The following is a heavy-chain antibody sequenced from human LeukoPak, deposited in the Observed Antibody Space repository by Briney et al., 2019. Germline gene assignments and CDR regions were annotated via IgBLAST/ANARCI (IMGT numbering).Heavy chain of an antibody. CDR2: ISAYNGNT. D-gene: IGHD2-15*01. V-gene: IGHV1-18*04. CDR1: GYTFTGYY. Sequence: ASVKVSCKASGYTFTGYYMHWVRQAPGQGLEGMGWISAYNGNTNYAQKLQGRVTMTTDTSTSTAYMELRSLRSDDTAVYYCARVDLDYAGIVVVVAATPLGYWGQGTLVTVSS. CDR3: ARVDLDYAGIVVVVAATPLGY. J-gene: IGHJ4*02.